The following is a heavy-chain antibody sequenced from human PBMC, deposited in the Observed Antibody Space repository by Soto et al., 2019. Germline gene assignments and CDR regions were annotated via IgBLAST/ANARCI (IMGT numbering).Heavy chain of an antibody. J-gene: IGHJ6*02. CDR1: GGSINNYY. CDR2: IYYIGST. CDR3: ARTCSGSSCNPHYYGIDV. V-gene: IGHV4-59*01. Sequence: QVQLQESGPGLVKPSETLSLTCTVSGGSINNYYWSWIRQAPGKGLEWIGYIYYIGSTSYNPSLKSRVTISLDTPKNQFSLKLSSVTAADTAIYYCARTCSGSSCNPHYYGIDVWGQGTTVTVSS. D-gene: IGHD2-15*01.